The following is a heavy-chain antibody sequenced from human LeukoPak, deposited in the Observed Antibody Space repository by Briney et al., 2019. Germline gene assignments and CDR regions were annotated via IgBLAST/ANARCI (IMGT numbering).Heavy chain of an antibody. Sequence: GGSLRLSCAASGFTFSSYSMNWVRQAPGKGLEWVSSISSSSSYIYYADSVKGRFTISRDNAKNSLYLQMNSLRAEDTAVYYCARSHYDILTGDHDDYWGQGTLVTVSS. CDR1: GFTFSSYS. CDR2: ISSSSSYI. V-gene: IGHV3-21*01. D-gene: IGHD3-9*01. J-gene: IGHJ4*02. CDR3: ARSHYDILTGDHDDY.